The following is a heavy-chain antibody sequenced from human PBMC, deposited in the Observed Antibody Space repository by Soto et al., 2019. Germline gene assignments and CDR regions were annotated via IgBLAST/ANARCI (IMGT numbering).Heavy chain of an antibody. V-gene: IGHV4-34*01. J-gene: IGHJ4*02. D-gene: IGHD3-3*01. CDR3: ARGRLCLTTLGPVIPYFDN. CDR2: ITHGGTT. Sequence: SETLSLPCSVYRVSFNGYYWSWIRQSPGAGLEWIGEITHGGTTTYSPSPKRRITISLDTSKNQFSLNLTSVTAADTAISYCARGRLCLTTLGPVIPYFDNWGQGALVTVSS. CDR1: RVSFNGYY.